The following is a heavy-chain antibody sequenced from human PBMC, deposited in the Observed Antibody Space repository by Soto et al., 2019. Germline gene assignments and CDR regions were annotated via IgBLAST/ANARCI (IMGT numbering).Heavy chain of an antibody. CDR2: INAGNGNT. CDR1: GYTFTSYA. V-gene: IGHV1-3*01. CDR3: ARVGVIAVAGVPPVGPFDY. Sequence: ASVKVSCKASGYTFTSYAMHWVRQAPGQRLEWMGWINAGNGNTKYSQKFQGRVTITRDTSASTAYMELSSLRSEDTAVYYCARVGVIAVAGVPPVGPFDYWGQGTLVTVSS. D-gene: IGHD6-19*01. J-gene: IGHJ4*02.